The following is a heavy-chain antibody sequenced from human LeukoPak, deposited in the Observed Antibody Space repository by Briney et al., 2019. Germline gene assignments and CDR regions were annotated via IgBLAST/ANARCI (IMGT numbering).Heavy chain of an antibody. CDR1: GGSISTYY. CDR3: ARVSGGPDLGWFDP. CDR2: IYYSGST. Sequence: PSETLSLTCTLSGGSISTYYWNWIRQPPGKGLEWIGYIYYSGSTNYNPSLKSRVTMSVDTSKNQFSLKLTSVTAADTAVYYCARVSGGPDLGWFDPWGQGTLVTVSS. J-gene: IGHJ5*02. V-gene: IGHV4-59*01. D-gene: IGHD2-15*01.